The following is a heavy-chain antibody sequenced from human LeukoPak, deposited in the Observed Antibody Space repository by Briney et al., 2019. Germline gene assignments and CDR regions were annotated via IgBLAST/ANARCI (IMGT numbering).Heavy chain of an antibody. CDR1: EFTFGSFA. Sequence: GGSLRLSCAASEFTFGSFAMSWVRQAPGKGLEWVSYIRGGGAVTHYADSVKGRFTVSRDNPKSTLYLQMNSLRAEDTAVYYCAKCAQSYGNDAFDIWGQGTMVTASS. D-gene: IGHD3-16*01. CDR3: AKCAQSYGNDAFDI. CDR2: IRGGGAVT. J-gene: IGHJ3*02. V-gene: IGHV3-23*01.